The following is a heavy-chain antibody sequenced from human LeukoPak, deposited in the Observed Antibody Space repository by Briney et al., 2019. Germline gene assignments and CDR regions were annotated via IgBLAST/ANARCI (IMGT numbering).Heavy chain of an antibody. J-gene: IGHJ4*02. D-gene: IGHD6-6*01. V-gene: IGHV3-23*01. CDR2: ISSSGGST. CDR3: AKEAARLGNVDC. Sequence: GGSLRLSCAASGFTFSSYAMSWVRQAPRKNLEWVSGISSSGGSTYYADSVKGRFTISRDKSKNTLYLQMNSLRAEDTAVYYCAKEAARLGNVDCWGQGALVTVSS. CDR1: GFTFSSYA.